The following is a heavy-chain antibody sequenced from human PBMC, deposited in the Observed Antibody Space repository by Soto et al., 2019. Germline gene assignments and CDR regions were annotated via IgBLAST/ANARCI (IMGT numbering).Heavy chain of an antibody. CDR2: IYYSGST. CDR1: GGSISSYY. V-gene: IGHV4-59*01. Sequence: QVQLQESGPGLVKPSETLSLTCTVSGGSISSYYWSWIRQPPGKGLEWIGYIYYSGSTNYNPSLKGRVTISVDTSKTQFPLKLRSVTAADTAVYYCARARDGAAAGTGDFDYWGQGTLVTVSS. CDR3: ARARDGAAAGTGDFDY. J-gene: IGHJ4*02. D-gene: IGHD6-13*01.